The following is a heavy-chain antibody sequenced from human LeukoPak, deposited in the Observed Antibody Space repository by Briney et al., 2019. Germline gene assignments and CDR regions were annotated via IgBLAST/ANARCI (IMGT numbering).Heavy chain of an antibody. J-gene: IGHJ5*02. CDR1: GFTFSSYA. CDR3: AKDYAAAGDGWFDP. CDR2: ISGSGGST. Sequence: GGSLRLSCTASGFTFSSYAMSWVRQAPGKGLEWVSAISGSGGSTYYADSVKGRFTISRDNSKNTLYLQMNSLRAEDTAVYYCAKDYAAAGDGWFDPWGQGTLVTVSS. V-gene: IGHV3-23*01. D-gene: IGHD6-13*01.